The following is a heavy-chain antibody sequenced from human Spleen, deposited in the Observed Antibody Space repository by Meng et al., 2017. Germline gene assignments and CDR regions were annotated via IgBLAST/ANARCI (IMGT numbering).Heavy chain of an antibody. CDR3: TRLLDKDF. J-gene: IGHJ4*02. D-gene: IGHD3-22*01. Sequence: EVQMVESGGGSVQPGGSLRLSCAASGFTFSRYWMHWVRQAPGKGLGWISRINSDGSTTHYADSVKGRFTISRDNAKNTLYLQMNSLRAADTAVYYCTRLLDKDFWGQGTLVTVSS. V-gene: IGHV3-74*01. CDR1: GFTFSRYW. CDR2: INSDGSTT.